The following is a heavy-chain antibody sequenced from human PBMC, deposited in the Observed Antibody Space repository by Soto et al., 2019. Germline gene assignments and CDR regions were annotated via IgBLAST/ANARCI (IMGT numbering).Heavy chain of an antibody. CDR1: GGTFSSYA. Sequence: QVQLVQSGAEVKKPGSSVKVSSKASGGTFSSYAISWVRQAPGQGLEWMGGIIPIFGTANYAQKFQGRVTITADESTSTAYMELSSLRSEDTAVYYCARVPFLRVPGWFDPWGQGTLVTVSS. V-gene: IGHV1-69*12. J-gene: IGHJ5*02. CDR3: ARVPFLRVPGWFDP. D-gene: IGHD3-10*02. CDR2: IIPIFGTA.